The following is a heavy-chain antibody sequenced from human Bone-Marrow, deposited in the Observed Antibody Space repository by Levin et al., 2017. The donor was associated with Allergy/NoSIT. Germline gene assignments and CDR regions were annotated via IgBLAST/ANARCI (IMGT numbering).Heavy chain of an antibody. CDR2: ISSDGNNK. D-gene: IGHD3-10*01. CDR1: GFTFSTYG. J-gene: IGHJ4*02. V-gene: IGHV3-30*03. Sequence: GGSLRLSCAASGFTFSTYGMHWVRQAPGKGPEWVAAISSDGNNKYYADSVKGRFTISRDNSKNTLYLQMNSLRPEDTAVYYCARGGQAILWFANTIEYWGQGTLVPVSS. CDR3: ARGGQAILWFANTIEY.